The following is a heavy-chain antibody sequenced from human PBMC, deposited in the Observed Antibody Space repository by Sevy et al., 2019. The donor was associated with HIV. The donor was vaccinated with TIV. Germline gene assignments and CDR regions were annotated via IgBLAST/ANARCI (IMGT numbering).Heavy chain of an antibody. CDR2: MNQDGTER. CDR3: VREAFGGFSYSLDC. J-gene: IGHJ4*02. CDR1: GFSFSTYW. D-gene: IGHD3-10*01. Sequence: EGSLRLSCAASGFSFSTYWMTWVHQAPGKGLEWVATMNQDGTERDYVDSVKGRFTISRDNTKTSLFLQMNSLSAEDTGVYYCVREAFGGFSYSLDCWGQGTLVTVSS. V-gene: IGHV3-7*01.